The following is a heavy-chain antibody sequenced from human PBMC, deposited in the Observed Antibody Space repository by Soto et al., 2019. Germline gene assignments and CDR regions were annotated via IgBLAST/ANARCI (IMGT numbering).Heavy chain of an antibody. J-gene: IGHJ5*02. CDR3: ARGTLYSGYDPSWFDP. D-gene: IGHD5-12*01. CDR2: IYYSGST. V-gene: IGHV4-59*01. Sequence: PSETLSLTCTVSGGSISSYYWSWIRQPPGKGLEWIGYIYYSGSTNYNPSLKSRVTISVDTSKNQFSLKLSSVTAADTAVYYCARGTLYSGYDPSWFDPWGQGTLVTVS. CDR1: GGSISSYY.